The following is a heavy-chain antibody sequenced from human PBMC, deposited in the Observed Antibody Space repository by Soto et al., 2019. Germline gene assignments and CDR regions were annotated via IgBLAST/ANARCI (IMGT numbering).Heavy chain of an antibody. CDR1: GFTFSDYY. CDR2: ISSSGSTI. Sequence: VQLLESGGGLVQPGGSLTLSCAASGFTFSDYYMSWIRQAPGKGLEWVSYISSSGSTIYYADSVKGRFTISRDNAKNSLYLQMNSLRAEDTAVYYCARASHYYDSSGYYKGLAAFDIWGQGTMVTVSS. CDR3: ARASHYYDSSGYYKGLAAFDI. V-gene: IGHV3-11*01. J-gene: IGHJ3*02. D-gene: IGHD3-22*01.